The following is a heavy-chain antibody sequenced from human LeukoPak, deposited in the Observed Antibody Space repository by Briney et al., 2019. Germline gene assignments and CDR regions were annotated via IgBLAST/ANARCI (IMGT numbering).Heavy chain of an antibody. J-gene: IGHJ4*02. CDR2: INHDGRET. D-gene: IGHD1-26*01. Sequence: PGGSLRLSCEASGCTFSDYWMSWVRQAPGKGLEWVANINHDGRETYYVDSVKGRFTISRDNAKNSLFLQMNSLRVEDTAVYYCARAGGPGTVDYWGQGALLTVSS. V-gene: IGHV3-7*03. CDR1: GCTFSDYW. CDR3: ARAGGPGTVDY.